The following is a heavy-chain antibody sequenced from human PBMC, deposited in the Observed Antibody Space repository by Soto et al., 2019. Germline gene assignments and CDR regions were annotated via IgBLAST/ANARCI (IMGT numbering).Heavy chain of an antibody. CDR2: MNPKSGDT. Sequence: ASVKVSCKASGYTFTTYDISWVRQAPGQGLEWMGWMNPKSGDTNYAQKFQDRVTMTRDTSTSTAYMELSRLRFDDTAVYYCARDMQGWGGCWGQGTLVTVSS. CDR3: ARDMQGWGGC. D-gene: IGHD3-16*01. V-gene: IGHV1-2*02. CDR1: GYTFTTYD. J-gene: IGHJ4*02.